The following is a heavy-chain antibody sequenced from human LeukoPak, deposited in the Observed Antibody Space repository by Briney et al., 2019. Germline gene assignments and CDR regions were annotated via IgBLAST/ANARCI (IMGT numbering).Heavy chain of an antibody. D-gene: IGHD3-9*01. CDR3: ARVFHDILTHAQPYSYMDF. CDR1: GFTVSSNY. Sequence: GGSLRLSCAASGFTVSSNYMSWIRQAPGKGLEWVSYISSSGSTIYYADSVKGRFTISRDNAKNSLYLQMNSLRAEDTAVYYCARVFHDILTHAQPYSYMDFWGKGTTVTVSS. CDR2: ISSSGSTI. J-gene: IGHJ6*03. V-gene: IGHV3-11*04.